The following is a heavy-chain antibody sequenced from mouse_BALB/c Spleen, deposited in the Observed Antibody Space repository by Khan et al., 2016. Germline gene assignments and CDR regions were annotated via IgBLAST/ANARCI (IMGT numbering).Heavy chain of an antibody. CDR1: GFNFKDTY. J-gene: IGHJ3*01. CDR3: ARSPYGYDVGFAY. Sequence: EVQLQESGAELVKPGASVKLSCTASGFNFKDTYMHWVKQTPEQGLEWIGRIDPANGNTKYDPKFQGQATITADTSSNTAYLQLSSLTSEDTAICYCARSPYGYDVGFAYWGQGTLVSVSA. V-gene: IGHV14-3*02. D-gene: IGHD2-2*01. CDR2: IDPANGNT.